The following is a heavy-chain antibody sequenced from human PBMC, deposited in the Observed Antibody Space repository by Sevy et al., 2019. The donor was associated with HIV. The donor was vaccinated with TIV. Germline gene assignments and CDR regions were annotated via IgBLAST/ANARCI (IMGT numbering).Heavy chain of an antibody. CDR1: GFTFSAYV. CDR3: ARDDLSGTSAY. D-gene: IGHD6-13*01. Sequence: GGSLRLSCAASGFTFSAYVMNWVRQAPGKGLEWVSSISSSGSYIYYADSVQGRFTISRNNAEDSLYLQMNNLRAEDTAVYYCARDDLSGTSAYWGQGTLVTVSS. CDR2: ISSSGSYI. J-gene: IGHJ4*02. V-gene: IGHV3-21*01.